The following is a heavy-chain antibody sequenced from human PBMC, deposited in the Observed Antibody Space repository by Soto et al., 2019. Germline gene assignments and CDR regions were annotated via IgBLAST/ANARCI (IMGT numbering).Heavy chain of an antibody. J-gene: IGHJ4*02. CDR1: GGSISDYY. V-gene: IGHV4-59*01. D-gene: IGHD3-22*01. CDR2: TYYGWNT. Sequence: SETLSLTCSVSGGSISDYYWSWIRQPPGKGLEWIGYTYYGWNTNYNPSLKSRVTISVDASKNQFSLKLISVTAADTAVYYCARDREYYDSSGLYFDYWGQGTLVTVSS. CDR3: ARDREYYDSSGLYFDY.